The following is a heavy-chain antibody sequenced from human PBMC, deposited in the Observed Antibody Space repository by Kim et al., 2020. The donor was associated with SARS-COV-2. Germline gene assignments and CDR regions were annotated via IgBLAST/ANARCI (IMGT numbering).Heavy chain of an antibody. CDR1: HGAFSFHY. J-gene: IGHJ4*01. V-gene: IGHV4-34*01. D-gene: IGHD6-6*01. CDR3: SRGYRPSKAYRRLFFDY. Sequence: SETLSLTCNVSHGAFSFHYWSWIRQPPGKGLEWIGEVGHVGNTYYTPSLESRVSMSMETSVGQFSLRLTSVTAADTGVYYWSRGYRPSKAYRRLFFDYWG. CDR2: VGHVGNT.